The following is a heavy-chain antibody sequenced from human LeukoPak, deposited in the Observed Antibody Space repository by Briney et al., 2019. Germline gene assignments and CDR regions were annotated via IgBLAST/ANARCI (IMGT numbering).Heavy chain of an antibody. J-gene: IGHJ3*02. CDR2: ISSYSSTK. CDR1: GFTFSSYS. CDR3: ARGGLRVAGLDAFDI. D-gene: IGHD6-19*01. Sequence: PGGPLRLSCAASGFTFSSYSMNWVREATGKGLEWVLYISSYSSTKYYADSVKGRFIISRDNAKNSLYLQMNSLRAEDTAVYYCARGGLRVAGLDAFDIWGQGTMVTVSS. V-gene: IGHV3-48*01.